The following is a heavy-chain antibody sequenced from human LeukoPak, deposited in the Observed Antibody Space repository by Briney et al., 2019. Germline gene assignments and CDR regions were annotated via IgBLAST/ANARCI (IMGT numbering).Heavy chain of an antibody. J-gene: IGHJ4*02. CDR1: GGSFSGYY. V-gene: IGHV4-34*01. CDR2: INHSGST. D-gene: IGHD6-19*01. CDR3: ARNSSGWYSY. Sequence: SETLSLTCAVYGGSFSGYYWSWIRKPPGKGLEWIGEINHSGSTNYNPSLKSRVTISVDTSKNQFSLKLSSVTAADTAVYYCARNSSGWYSYWGQGTLVTVSS.